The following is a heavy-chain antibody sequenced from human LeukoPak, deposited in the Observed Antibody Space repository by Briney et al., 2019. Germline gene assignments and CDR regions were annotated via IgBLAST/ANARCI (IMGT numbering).Heavy chain of an antibody. V-gene: IGHV3-7*03. Sequence: GGSLRLSCAASGFTFSSYWMSWVRQAPGKGLGWVANIKQDGSEKYYVDSVKGRSTISRDNAKNSLYLQMNSLGAEDTAVYYCARDKIEGATNFDYWGQGTLVTVSS. J-gene: IGHJ4*02. CDR3: ARDKIEGATNFDY. CDR1: GFTFSSYW. CDR2: IKQDGSEK. D-gene: IGHD1-26*01.